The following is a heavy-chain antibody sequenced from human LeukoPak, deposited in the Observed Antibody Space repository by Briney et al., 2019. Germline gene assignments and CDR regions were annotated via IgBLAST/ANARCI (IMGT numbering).Heavy chain of an antibody. V-gene: IGHV4-59*08. D-gene: IGHD3-22*01. CDR1: GGSISSYY. CDR2: IYYSGST. J-gene: IGHJ3*02. CDR3: ARHVSGRRSHYYDSSGYFSGAFDI. Sequence: SETLSLTCTVSGGSISSYYWSWIRQPPGKGLEWIGYIYYSGSTNYNPSLKSRVTISVDTSKNQFSLKLSSMTAADTAVYYCARHVSGRRSHYYDSSGYFSGAFDIWGQGTMVTVSS.